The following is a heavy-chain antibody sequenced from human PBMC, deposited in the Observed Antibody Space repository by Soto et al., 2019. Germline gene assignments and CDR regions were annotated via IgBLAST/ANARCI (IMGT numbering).Heavy chain of an antibody. CDR3: ARVPYYDFWSGAPYYFDY. D-gene: IGHD3-3*01. Sequence: SETLSLTCTVSGGSISSYYWSWIRQPPGKGLEWIGYIYYSGSTNYNPSLKSRVTISVDTSKNQFSLKLSSVTAADTAVYYCARVPYYDFWSGAPYYFDYWGQGTLVTVSS. CDR2: IYYSGST. CDR1: GGSISSYY. J-gene: IGHJ4*02. V-gene: IGHV4-59*01.